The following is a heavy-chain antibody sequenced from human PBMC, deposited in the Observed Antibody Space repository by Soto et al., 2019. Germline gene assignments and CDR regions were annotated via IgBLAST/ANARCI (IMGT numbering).Heavy chain of an antibody. D-gene: IGHD6-19*01. CDR3: ARDTVGVAVAGLFDY. J-gene: IGHJ4*02. Sequence: GASVKVSCKASGYTFTSYGISCVRQAPGQGLEWMGWISAYNGNTNYARKLQGRVTMTTDTSTSTAYMELRSLRSDDTAVYYCARDTVGVAVAGLFDYWGQGTLVTVSS. V-gene: IGHV1-18*01. CDR2: ISAYNGNT. CDR1: GYTFTSYG.